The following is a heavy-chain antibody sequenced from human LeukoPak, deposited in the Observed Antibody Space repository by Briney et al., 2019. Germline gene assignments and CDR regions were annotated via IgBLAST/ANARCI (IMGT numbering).Heavy chain of an antibody. Sequence: PSETLSLTCTVSGGSISSSSYYWGWIRQPPGKGLEWIGSIYYSGSTYYNPSLKSRVTISVDTSKNQFSLKLSSVTAADTAVYYCARDSIAAAVDYWGQGTLVTVSS. D-gene: IGHD6-13*01. CDR3: ARDSIAAAVDY. CDR2: IYYSGST. J-gene: IGHJ4*02. V-gene: IGHV4-39*07. CDR1: GGSISSSSYY.